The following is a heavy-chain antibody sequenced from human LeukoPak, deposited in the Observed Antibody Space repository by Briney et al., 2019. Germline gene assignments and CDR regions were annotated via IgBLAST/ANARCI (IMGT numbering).Heavy chain of an antibody. CDR1: GFTFSNYW. V-gene: IGHV3-7*03. CDR2: ISQDGSGK. CDR3: ARGGGLDV. J-gene: IGHJ6*02. D-gene: IGHD3-16*01. Sequence: GGSLRLSCGASGFTFSNYWMSWVRQAPGKGLEWVINISQDGSGKNYADSVEGRFTISRDNAKNSLYLQMSNLRAEDTAVYFYARGGGLDVWGQGATVTVSS.